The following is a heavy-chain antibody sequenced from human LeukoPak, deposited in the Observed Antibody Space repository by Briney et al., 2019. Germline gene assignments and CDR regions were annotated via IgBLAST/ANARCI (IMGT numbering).Heavy chain of an antibody. V-gene: IGHV3-23*01. CDR1: GFSFFIYA. CDR3: ATERAYCRGGNCYPDDAFDI. CDR2: ISSSGGLT. D-gene: IGHD2-15*01. Sequence: GGSLRLSCAGSGFSFFIYAVSWVRQAPGEGPEWVSTISSSGGLTYYADSVKGQFTISRDNSKNTVYLQMSSLRPEDTAVYYCATERAYCRGGNCYPDDAFDIWGQGTMVTVSS. J-gene: IGHJ3*02.